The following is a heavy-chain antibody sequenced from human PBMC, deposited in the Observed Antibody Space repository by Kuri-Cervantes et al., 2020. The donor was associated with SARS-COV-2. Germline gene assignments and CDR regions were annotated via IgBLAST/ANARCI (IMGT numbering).Heavy chain of an antibody. CDR1: GYTFTSYA. J-gene: IGHJ6*02. V-gene: IGHV1-18*01. CDR2: ISAYNGNT. Sequence: ASVKVSCKASGYTFTSYAMHWVRQAPGQRLEWMGWISAYNGNTNYAQKLQGRVTMTTDTSTSTAYMELRSLRSDDTAVYYCARGLDFWSGYYGMDVWGQGTTVSVSS. D-gene: IGHD3-3*01. CDR3: ARGLDFWSGYYGMDV.